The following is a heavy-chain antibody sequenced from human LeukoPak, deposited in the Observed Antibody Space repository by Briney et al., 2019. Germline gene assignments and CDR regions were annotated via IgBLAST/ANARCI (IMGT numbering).Heavy chain of an antibody. CDR1: GFTVSSNY. CDR2: IYSGGST. J-gene: IGHJ4*02. V-gene: IGHV3-53*01. Sequence: PGGSLRLSCAASGFTVSSNYMSWVRQAPGKGLEWVSVIYSGGSTYYADSVKGRFTISRDNSKNTLYLQMNSLRAEDTAVYYCASWRYFDWLGYWGQGTLVTVSS. CDR3: ASWRYFDWLGY. D-gene: IGHD3-9*01.